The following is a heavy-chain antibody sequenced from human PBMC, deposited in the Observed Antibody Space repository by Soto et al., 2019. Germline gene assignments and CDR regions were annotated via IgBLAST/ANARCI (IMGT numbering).Heavy chain of an antibody. CDR1: GYTFTHFD. D-gene: IGHD4-17*01. V-gene: IGHV1-8*01. Sequence: QVQLVQSGAEVRKPGASVKVSCKASGYTFTHFDINWVRQAPGHGLEWMGWMNPDSGKTAYAEKFRGRVTMTRNTSMSTAYMELTSLTSEDTAVYYCARAPDYGDFGRWFDPGGQETQVIVSS. CDR2: MNPDSGKT. CDR3: ARAPDYGDFGRWFDP. J-gene: IGHJ5*02.